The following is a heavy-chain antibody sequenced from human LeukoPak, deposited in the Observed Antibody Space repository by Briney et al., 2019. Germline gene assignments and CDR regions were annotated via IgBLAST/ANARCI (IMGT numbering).Heavy chain of an antibody. Sequence: ASVKVSCKASGYTFTGYCMHWVRQAPGQGLEWMGWINPNSGGTNYAQKFQGRVTMTRDTSISTAYMELSRLRSDDTAVYYCARQDYVDIVASGFDPWGQGTLVTVSS. CDR2: INPNSGGT. CDR3: ARQDYVDIVASGFDP. V-gene: IGHV1-2*02. J-gene: IGHJ5*02. CDR1: GYTFTGYC. D-gene: IGHD5-12*01.